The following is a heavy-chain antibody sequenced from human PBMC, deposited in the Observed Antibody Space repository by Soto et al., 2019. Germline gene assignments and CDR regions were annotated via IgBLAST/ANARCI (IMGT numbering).Heavy chain of an antibody. V-gene: IGHV3-7*01. CDR3: ARLHSGYDWYYFDY. CDR1: GFAFSSYW. D-gene: IGHD5-12*01. J-gene: IGHJ4*02. CDR2: IKQDGSEK. Sequence: GGSLRLSCAASGFAFSSYWMSWVRQAPGKGLEWVANIKQDGSEKYYVDSVKGRFTISRDNAKNSLYLQMNSLRAEDTAVYYCARLHSGYDWYYFDYWGQGTLVTVSS.